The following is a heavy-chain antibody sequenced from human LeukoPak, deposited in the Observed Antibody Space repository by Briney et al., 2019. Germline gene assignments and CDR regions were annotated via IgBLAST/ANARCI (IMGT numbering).Heavy chain of an antibody. CDR1: GFTFDDYG. Sequence: GGSLRLSCAASGFTFDDYGMSWVRQAPGKGLEWVSGINWNGGSTGYADSVKGRFTISRDNVKNSLYLQMNSLRAEDTAVYYCARHLFWAFDFWGQGTIVTVAS. J-gene: IGHJ3*01. CDR2: INWNGGST. D-gene: IGHD3-3*01. V-gene: IGHV3-20*04. CDR3: ARHLFWAFDF.